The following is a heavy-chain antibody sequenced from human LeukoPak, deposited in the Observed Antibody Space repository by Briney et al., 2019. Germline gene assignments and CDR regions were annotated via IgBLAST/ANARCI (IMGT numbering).Heavy chain of an antibody. CDR3: ARVRVGSNWNYGSFDY. CDR2: IYTSGST. CDR1: GGSISSYY. J-gene: IGHJ4*02. D-gene: IGHD1-7*01. V-gene: IGHV4-4*07. Sequence: SETLSLTCALSGGSISSYYWSWIRQPPRKGLEWIGRIYTSGSTNYNPSLKSRVTMSVDTSKNQFSLKLSSVTAADTAVYYCARVRVGSNWNYGSFDYWGQGTLVTVSS.